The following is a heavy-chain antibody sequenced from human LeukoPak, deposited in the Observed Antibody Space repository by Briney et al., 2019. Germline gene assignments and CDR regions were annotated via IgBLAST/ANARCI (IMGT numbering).Heavy chain of an antibody. V-gene: IGHV4-61*08. J-gene: IGHJ5*02. CDR3: ARDSDPNWFDP. Sequence: SQTLSLTCTVSGGSISSGGYYWSWIRQPPGKGLGWIGYIYYSGSTNYNPSLKSRVTISVDTSKNQFSLKLSSVTAADTAVYYCARDSDPNWFDPWGQGTLVTVSS. D-gene: IGHD3-10*01. CDR1: GGSISSGGYY. CDR2: IYYSGST.